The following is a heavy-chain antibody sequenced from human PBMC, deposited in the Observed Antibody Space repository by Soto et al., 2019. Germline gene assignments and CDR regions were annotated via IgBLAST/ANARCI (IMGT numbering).Heavy chain of an antibody. CDR1: GYDFTTYG. Sequence: QVHLVQSGAEVQKPGASVKVSCKGSGYDFTTYGITWVRQAPGQGLEWMTCISAHNGNTDSAQKLQGRVTVTRETSTSTAYMELRSLRSDDTAMYYCARGRYGDYWGQGARVPVSS. D-gene: IGHD1-1*01. CDR2: ISAHNGNT. J-gene: IGHJ4*02. CDR3: ARGRYGDY. V-gene: IGHV1-18*01.